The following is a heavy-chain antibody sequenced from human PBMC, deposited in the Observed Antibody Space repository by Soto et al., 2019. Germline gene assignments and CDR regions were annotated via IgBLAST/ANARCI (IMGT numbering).Heavy chain of an antibody. Sequence: GESLKISCAASGFTFSNAWMSWVRQAPGKGLEWVGRIKSKTDGGTTDYAAPVKGRFTISRDDSKNTLYLQMNSLNTEDTAVYYCNTDNWGMGYWGQGTLVTVSS. J-gene: IGHJ4*02. CDR1: GFTFSNAW. CDR2: IKSKTDGGTT. D-gene: IGHD7-27*01. V-gene: IGHV3-15*01. CDR3: NTDNWGMGY.